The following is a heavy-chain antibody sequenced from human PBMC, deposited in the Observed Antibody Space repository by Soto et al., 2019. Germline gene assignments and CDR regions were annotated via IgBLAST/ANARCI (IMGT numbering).Heavy chain of an antibody. V-gene: IGHV1-8*01. CDR2: MNPNSGNT. D-gene: IGHD2-15*01. Sequence: ASVKVSCKASGYTFTSYDINWVRQATGQGLEWMGWMNPNSGNTGYAQKFQGRVTMTRNTSISTAYMGLSSLRSEDTAVYYCARLTETRLYCSGGSCYFLVDDAFDIWGQGTMVTVSS. CDR1: GYTFTSYD. CDR3: ARLTETRLYCSGGSCYFLVDDAFDI. J-gene: IGHJ3*02.